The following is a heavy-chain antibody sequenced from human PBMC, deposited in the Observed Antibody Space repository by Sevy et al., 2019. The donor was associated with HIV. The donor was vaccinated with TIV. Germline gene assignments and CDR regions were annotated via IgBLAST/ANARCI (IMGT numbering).Heavy chain of an antibody. CDR2: ISSSSSYI. D-gene: IGHD3-22*01. J-gene: IGHJ1*01. V-gene: IGHV3-21*01. CDR1: GFTFSSYS. CDR3: ARDSHYYDSSGYYYVPLLQH. Sequence: GGSLRLSCAASGFTFSSYSMNWVRQAPGKGLEWVSSISSSSSYIYYADSVKGRFTISRDNAKNSLYLQMNSLRAEDTAGYYCARDSHYYDSSGYYYVPLLQHWGQGTLVTVSS.